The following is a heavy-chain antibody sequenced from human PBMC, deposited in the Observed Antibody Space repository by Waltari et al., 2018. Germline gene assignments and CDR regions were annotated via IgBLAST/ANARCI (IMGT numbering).Heavy chain of an antibody. CDR3: AREYCGGDCRLFDF. D-gene: IGHD2-21*02. J-gene: IGHJ4*02. V-gene: IGHV1-2*02. CDR1: GYTFTGYY. CDR2: INPNSGGT. Sequence: QEQLVQSGAEVKKPGASVRVPCKASGYTFTGYYMHWVRQAPGQGLEWMGWINPNSGGTNYAQKFQGRVTMTRDTSISTAYMELSRLRSDDTAVYYCAREYCGGDCRLFDFWGQGTLVTVSS.